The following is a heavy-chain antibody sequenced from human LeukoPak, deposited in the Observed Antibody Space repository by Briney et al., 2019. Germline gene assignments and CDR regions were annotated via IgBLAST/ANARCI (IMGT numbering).Heavy chain of an antibody. J-gene: IGHJ4*02. CDR2: FDPEDGET. D-gene: IGHD3-10*01. CDR1: GYTLTELS. Sequence: ASVKVSCKVSGYTLTELSMHWVRQAPGKGLEGMGGFDPEDGETIYAQKFQGRVTMTEDTSTDTAYMELSSLRSEDTAGYYCATESKGFGELLSFYYWGQGTLVTVSS. CDR3: ATESKGFGELLSFYY. V-gene: IGHV1-24*01.